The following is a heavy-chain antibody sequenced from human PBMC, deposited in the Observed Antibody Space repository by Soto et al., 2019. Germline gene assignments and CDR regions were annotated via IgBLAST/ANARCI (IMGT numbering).Heavy chain of an antibody. Sequence: SVTLPLTCTVSGDSISNSDYYWNWLRQSPGKGLEWIASIDYSGSTYYNPSLKSRVVISGGTAKNLFSLKLRSVTATDAALFCSAGAGPCYYGFDGCDQGTTVTVAS. CDR2: IDYSGST. CDR3: AGAGPCYYGFDG. J-gene: IGHJ6*02. V-gene: IGHV4-30-4*01. CDR1: GDSISNSDYY.